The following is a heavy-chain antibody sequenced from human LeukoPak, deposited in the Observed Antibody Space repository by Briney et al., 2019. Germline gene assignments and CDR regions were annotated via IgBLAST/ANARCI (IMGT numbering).Heavy chain of an antibody. CDR1: GDSISSSSYY. J-gene: IGHJ4*02. CDR2: INYSGST. CDR3: ARRYYYDSSGYFGY. Sequence: PSETLSLTCAVSGDSISSSSYYWGWIRQRPGKGLEWIGNINYSGSTYYNPSLKSRVTISVDTSKNQFSLKLSSVTAADTAVYYCARRYYYDSSGYFGYWGQGTVVTVSS. V-gene: IGHV4-39*01. D-gene: IGHD3-22*01.